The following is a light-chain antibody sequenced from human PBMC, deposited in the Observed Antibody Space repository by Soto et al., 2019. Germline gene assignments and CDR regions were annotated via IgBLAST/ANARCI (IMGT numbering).Light chain of an antibody. CDR1: QSIISSK. V-gene: IGKV3-20*01. CDR3: QQYDSPWWT. Sequence: EIVLTQSPGTLSLSPGERATLSCRPSQSIISSKFAWYQQKHGQAPRVLIYGASTRAPGIPDRFGGSGSGTNFTLTISRLEPEDSAVYYRQQYDSPWWTFGQGTKWIS. CDR2: GAS. J-gene: IGKJ1*01.